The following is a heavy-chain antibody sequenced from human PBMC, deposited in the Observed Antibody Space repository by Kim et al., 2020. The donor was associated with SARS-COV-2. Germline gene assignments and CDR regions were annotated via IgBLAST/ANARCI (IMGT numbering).Heavy chain of an antibody. CDR3: AREVHSSSYYYYYYGMDV. V-gene: IGHV1-69*13. J-gene: IGHJ6*02. CDR1: GGTFSSYA. CDR2: IIPIFGTA. D-gene: IGHD6-13*01. Sequence: SVKVSCKASGGTFSSYAISWVRQAPGQGLEWMGGIIPIFGTANYAQKFQGRVTITADESTSTAYMELSSLRSEDTAVYYCAREVHSSSYYYYYYGMDVWGQGTTVTVSS.